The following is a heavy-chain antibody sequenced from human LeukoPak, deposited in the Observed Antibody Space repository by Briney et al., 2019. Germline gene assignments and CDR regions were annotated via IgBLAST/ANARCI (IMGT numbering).Heavy chain of an antibody. V-gene: IGHV3-30*18. Sequence: GGSLRLSCLASGFTFNAFGMHWVRQAPGKGLEWVAVISYDGSNQDYADSVKGRFTISRDNSKNTLFLQMNSLRAEDTAVYYCAKEGPHYYYNGMDVWGQGTTVTVSS. CDR3: AKEGPHYYYNGMDV. CDR2: ISYDGSNQ. J-gene: IGHJ6*02. CDR1: GFTFNAFG.